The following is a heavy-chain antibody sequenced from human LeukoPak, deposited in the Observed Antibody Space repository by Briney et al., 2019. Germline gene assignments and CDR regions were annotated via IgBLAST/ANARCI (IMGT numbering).Heavy chain of an antibody. CDR1: GYTFTGYY. V-gene: IGHV1-2*02. CDR3: ARDWTTIFGVVINDGTASLYFDY. J-gene: IGHJ4*02. Sequence: ASVKVSCKASGYTFTGYYMHWVRQAPGQGLEWMGWINPNSGGTNYAQKSQGRVTMTRDTSISTAYMELSRLRSDDTAVYYCARDWTTIFGVVINDGTASLYFDYWGQGTLVTVSS. CDR2: INPNSGGT. D-gene: IGHD3-3*01.